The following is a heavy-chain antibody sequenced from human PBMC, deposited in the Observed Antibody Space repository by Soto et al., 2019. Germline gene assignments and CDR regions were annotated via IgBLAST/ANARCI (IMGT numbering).Heavy chain of an antibody. D-gene: IGHD5-12*01. CDR1: GFPFSDNA. J-gene: IGHJ6*02. CDR3: EKFGSKRWLPGGYDYDGLDV. Sequence: PGGSLRLSCAASGFPFSDNAMILVRQTPGGGLERVSQIRATGGATHYADSVKGRFTISRDNSRNTLYLQLDSLRAEDTAIYYCEKFGSKRWLPGGYDYDGLDVWGQGTVVTVSS. V-gene: IGHV3-23*01. CDR2: IRATGGAT.